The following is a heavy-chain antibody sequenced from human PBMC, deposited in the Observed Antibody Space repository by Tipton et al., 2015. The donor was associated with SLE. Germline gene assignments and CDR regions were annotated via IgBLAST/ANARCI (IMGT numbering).Heavy chain of an antibody. CDR3: ARDSSSGWIFDY. Sequence: LSLTCAVYGGSFSGYYWSWIRQPPGKGLEWVSYISSSGSTIYYADSVKGRFTISRDNAKNSLYLQMNSLRAEDTAVYYCARDSSSGWIFDYWGQGTLVTVSS. J-gene: IGHJ4*02. CDR1: GGSFSGYY. CDR2: ISSSGSTI. V-gene: IGHV3-11*04. D-gene: IGHD6-19*01.